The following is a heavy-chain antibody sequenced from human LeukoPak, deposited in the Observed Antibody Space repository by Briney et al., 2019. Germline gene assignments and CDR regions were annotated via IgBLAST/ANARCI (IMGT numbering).Heavy chain of an antibody. J-gene: IGHJ5*02. D-gene: IGHD4-11*01. V-gene: IGHV3-33*01. CDR2: VWHDGSDK. CDR3: ARDLDYSNHFSWFDP. Sequence: GGSLRLSCVASGFTFSSYGMHWVRQAPGKGLEWVAIVWHDGSDKYYADSVKGRFTVSRDNSKNTIYLQFNSLRAEDTAVYYCARDLDYSNHFSWFDPWGQGTLVIVSS. CDR1: GFTFSSYG.